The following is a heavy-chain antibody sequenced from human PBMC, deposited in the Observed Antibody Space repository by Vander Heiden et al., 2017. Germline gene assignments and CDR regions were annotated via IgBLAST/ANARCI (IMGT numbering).Heavy chain of an antibody. D-gene: IGHD4-17*01. CDR2: IYYSGST. V-gene: IGHV4-39*01. Sequence: QLQLQESGPGLVKPSETLSLTCTVSGGPISSSSYYWGWIRQPPGKGLEWIGSIYYSGSTYYNPSLKSRVTISVDTSKNQFSLKLSSVTAADTAVYYCARHKGGLSTVYYFDYWGQGTLVTVSS. CDR3: ARHKGGLSTVYYFDY. J-gene: IGHJ4*02. CDR1: GGPISSSSYY.